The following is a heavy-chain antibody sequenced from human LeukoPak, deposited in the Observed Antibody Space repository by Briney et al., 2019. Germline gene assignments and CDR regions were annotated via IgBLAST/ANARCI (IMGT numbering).Heavy chain of an antibody. Sequence: GASVKVSCKASGYTFTGCYMHWVRQAPGQGLEWMGWINPNSGGTNYAQKFQGRVTMTRDTSISTAYMELSRLRSDDTAVYYCARDRDYGDSFDYWGQGTLVTVSS. D-gene: IGHD4-17*01. CDR1: GYTFTGCY. J-gene: IGHJ4*02. V-gene: IGHV1-2*02. CDR3: ARDRDYGDSFDY. CDR2: INPNSGGT.